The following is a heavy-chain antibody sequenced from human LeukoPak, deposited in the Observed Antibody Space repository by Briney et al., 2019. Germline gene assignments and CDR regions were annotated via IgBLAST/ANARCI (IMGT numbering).Heavy chain of an antibody. CDR3: ARGYCTNGVCYDY. CDR1: GFTVSSNY. D-gene: IGHD2-8*01. CDR2: IYSGGST. Sequence: PGGSLRLSCAASGFTVSSNYMSWVRQAPGKGLEWVSVIYSGGSTYYADSVKGRFTISRDNSKNTLYLQMNCLRAEDTAVYYCARGYCTNGVCYDYWGQGTLVTVSS. V-gene: IGHV3-53*01. J-gene: IGHJ4*02.